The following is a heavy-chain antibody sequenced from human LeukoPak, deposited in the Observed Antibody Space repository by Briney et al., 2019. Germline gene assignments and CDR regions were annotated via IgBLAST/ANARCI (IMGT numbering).Heavy chain of an antibody. CDR3: ARADYDILTGSVSYFDY. J-gene: IGHJ4*02. CDR2: IYPGDSDT. D-gene: IGHD3-9*01. CDR1: GCSFTSYW. V-gene: IGHV5-51*01. Sequence: GESLKISCKGSGCSFTSYWIGWVRQMPGKGLEWMGIIYPGDSDTRYSPSFQGQVTISADKSISTAYLQWSSLKASDTAMYYCARADYDILTGSVSYFDYWGQGTLVTVSS.